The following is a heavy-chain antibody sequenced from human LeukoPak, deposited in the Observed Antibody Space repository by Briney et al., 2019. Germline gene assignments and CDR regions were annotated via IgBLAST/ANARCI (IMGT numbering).Heavy chain of an antibody. Sequence: GGSLRLSCAASGFTFSSYWMSWVRQAPGKGLEWVANIKQDGSEKYYVDSVKGRFTISRDNAKNSLYLQMNSLRAEDTAVYYCARGFSMGSIAAPYYYYYMDVWGKGTTVTVSS. CDR3: ARGFSMGSIAAPYYYYYMDV. J-gene: IGHJ6*03. CDR2: IKQDGSEK. CDR1: GFTFSSYW. D-gene: IGHD6-6*01. V-gene: IGHV3-7*01.